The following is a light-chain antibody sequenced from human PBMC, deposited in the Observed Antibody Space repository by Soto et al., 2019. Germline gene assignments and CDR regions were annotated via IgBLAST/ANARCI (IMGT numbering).Light chain of an antibody. CDR2: DVS. CDR3: CSYAGNSVV. V-gene: IGLV2-11*01. CDR1: SSDVGGYNY. J-gene: IGLJ2*01. Sequence: QSALTQPRSVSGSPGQSVTISCTGTSSDVGGYNYVSWYQQHPGKAPKLMIYDVSMRPSGVPDRFSGSKSGNTASLTISGLQAAAEADYYCCSYAGNSVVFGGGTKVTVL.